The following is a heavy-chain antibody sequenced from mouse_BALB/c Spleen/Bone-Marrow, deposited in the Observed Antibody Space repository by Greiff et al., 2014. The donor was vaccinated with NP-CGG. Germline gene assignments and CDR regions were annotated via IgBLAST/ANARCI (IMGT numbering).Heavy chain of an antibody. CDR3: ARKVWYYAMDY. J-gene: IGHJ4*01. V-gene: IGHV1-14*01. CDR1: GYTFTSYV. D-gene: IGHD2-10*02. CDR2: INPYNDGT. Sequence: VHVKQSGPELVKPGASVKMSCKASGYTFTSYVMHWVKQKPGQGLEWIGYINPYNDGTKYNEKFKGKATLTSDKSSSTAYMELSSLTSEDSAVYCCARKVWYYAMDYWGQGTSVTVSS.